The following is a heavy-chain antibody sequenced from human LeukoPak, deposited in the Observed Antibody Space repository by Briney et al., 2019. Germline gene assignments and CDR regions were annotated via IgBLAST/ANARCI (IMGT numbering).Heavy chain of an antibody. CDR1: GGTFSSYA. CDR3: ATIVWSGYYRVDY. Sequence: SVKVSRKASGGTFSSYAISWVRQAPGQGLEWMGGIIPIFGTANYAQKFQGRVTITADESTSTAYMELSSLRSEDTAVYYCATIVWSGYYRVDYWGQGTLVTVSS. D-gene: IGHD3-3*01. V-gene: IGHV1-69*13. J-gene: IGHJ4*02. CDR2: IIPIFGTA.